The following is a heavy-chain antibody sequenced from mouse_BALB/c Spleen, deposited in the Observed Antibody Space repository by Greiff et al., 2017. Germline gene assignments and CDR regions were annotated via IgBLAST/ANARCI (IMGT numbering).Heavy chain of an antibody. D-gene: IGHD2-1*01. CDR2: IYPGDGDT. J-gene: IGHJ2*01. CDR3: ARRDGNYYFDY. CDR1: GYAFSSYW. Sequence: VQLQQSGAELVRPGSSVKISCKASGYAFSSYWMNWVKQRPGQGLEWIGQIYPGDGDTNYNGKLKGKATLTADKSSSTAYMQLSSLTSEDSAVYFCARRDGNYYFDYWGQGTTLTVSS. V-gene: IGHV1-80*01.